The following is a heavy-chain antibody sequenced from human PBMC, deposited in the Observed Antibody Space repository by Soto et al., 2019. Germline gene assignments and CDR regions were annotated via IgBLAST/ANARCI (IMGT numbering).Heavy chain of an antibody. CDR1: GFAFSSYA. CDR2: IYYSGST. Sequence: VQLLESGGGLVQPGGSLRLSCTASGFAFSSYAMSWVRQPPGKGLEWIGYIYYSGSTYYNPSLKSRVTISVDTSKNQFSLKLSSVTAADSAVYYCARDTYCSSTSCYTGEDYYYGMDVCGQGTTVTVSS. J-gene: IGHJ6*02. D-gene: IGHD2-2*02. V-gene: IGHV4-30-4*08. CDR3: ARDTYCSSTSCYTGEDYYYGMDV.